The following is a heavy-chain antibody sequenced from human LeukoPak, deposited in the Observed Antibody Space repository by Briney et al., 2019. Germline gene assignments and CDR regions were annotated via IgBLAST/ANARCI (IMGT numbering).Heavy chain of an antibody. D-gene: IGHD2-2*01. J-gene: IGHJ4*02. CDR2: INHSGST. V-gene: IGHV4-34*01. Sequence: SETLSLTCAVYGGSFSGYYWSWIRQPPGKGLEWIGEINHSGSTNYNPSLKSRVTISVDTSKNQFSLKLSSVTAADTAVYYCARGRVGAYCSSTSCVFDYWGQGTLVTVSS. CDR1: GGSFSGYY. CDR3: ARGRVGAYCSSTSCVFDY.